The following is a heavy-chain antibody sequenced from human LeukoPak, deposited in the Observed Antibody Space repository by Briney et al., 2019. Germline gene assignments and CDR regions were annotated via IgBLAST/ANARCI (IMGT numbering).Heavy chain of an antibody. Sequence: PGGSLRLSCAASGFTFSSYAMSWVRQAPGKGLEWVGFIRSKAYGGTTEYAASVKGRFTISRDDSKSIAYLQMNSLKTEDTAVYYCTRDPREYYYDSSGYYEDWGQGTLVTVSS. CDR3: TRDPREYYYDSSGYYED. CDR1: GFTFSSYA. D-gene: IGHD3-22*01. CDR2: IRSKAYGGTT. V-gene: IGHV3-49*04. J-gene: IGHJ4*02.